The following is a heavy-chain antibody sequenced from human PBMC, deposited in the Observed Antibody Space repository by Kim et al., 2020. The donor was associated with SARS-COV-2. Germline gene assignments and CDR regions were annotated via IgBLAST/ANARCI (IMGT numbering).Heavy chain of an antibody. CDR3: AIEGRGVVVAATGPKYYYYYGMDV. Sequence: GESLKISCKGSGYSFTSYWISWVRQMPGKGLEWMGRIDPSDSYTNYSPSFQGHVTISADKSISTAYLQWSSLKASDTAMYYCAIEGRGVVVAATGPKYYYYYGMDVWGQGTTVTVSS. CDR2: IDPSDSYT. J-gene: IGHJ6*02. D-gene: IGHD2-15*01. CDR1: GYSFTSYW. V-gene: IGHV5-10-1*01.